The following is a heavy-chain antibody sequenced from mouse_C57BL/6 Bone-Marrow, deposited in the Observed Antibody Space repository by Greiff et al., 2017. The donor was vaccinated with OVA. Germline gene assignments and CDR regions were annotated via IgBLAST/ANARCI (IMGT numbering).Heavy chain of an antibody. CDR2: ISNLAYSI. D-gene: IGHD2-4*01. J-gene: IGHJ4*01. CDR1: GFTFSDYG. Sequence: EVHLVESGGGLVQPGGSLKLSCAASGFTFSDYGMAWVRQAPRKGPEWVAFISNLAYSIYYADTVTGRFTISRENAKNTLYLEMSSLRSEDTAMYYCARQRIYYDYDEGAYAMDYWGQGTSVTVSS. CDR3: ARQRIYYDYDEGAYAMDY. V-gene: IGHV5-15*01.